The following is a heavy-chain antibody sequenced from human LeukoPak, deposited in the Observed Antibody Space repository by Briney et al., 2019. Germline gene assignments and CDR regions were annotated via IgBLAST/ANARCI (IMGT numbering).Heavy chain of an antibody. CDR2: IYHSGST. CDR1: GGSISNYY. V-gene: IGHV4-59*01. J-gene: IGHJ4*02. CDR3: ARNADDSSSYPYFDY. D-gene: IGHD3-22*01. Sequence: KPSETLSLTCTVSGGSISNYYWSWIRQPPGKELEWIGYIYHSGSTNHNPSLKSRVTISVDTSKNQFSLKLSSVTAADTAVYYCARNADDSSSYPYFDYWGQGTLVTVSS.